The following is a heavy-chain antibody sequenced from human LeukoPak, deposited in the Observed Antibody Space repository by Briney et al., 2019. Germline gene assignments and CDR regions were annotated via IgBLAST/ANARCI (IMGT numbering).Heavy chain of an antibody. CDR2: ISGSGGST. J-gene: IGHJ4*02. Sequence: PGGSLRLSCAASGFTFSSYAMSWVRQAPGKGLEWVSAISGSGGSTYYADSVKGRFTISRDNPKNTLYLQMNNLRAEDTAVYYCAKPDQNNWLVVPGYFDYWGQGTLVTVSS. V-gene: IGHV3-23*01. CDR1: GFTFSSYA. CDR3: AKPDQNNWLVVPGYFDY. D-gene: IGHD2-2*01.